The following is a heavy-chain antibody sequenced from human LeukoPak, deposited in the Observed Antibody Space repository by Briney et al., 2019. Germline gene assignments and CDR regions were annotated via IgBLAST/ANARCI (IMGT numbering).Heavy chain of an antibody. D-gene: IGHD3-10*01. CDR3: AKPTKITDYYGRD. CDR2: ISDSGDNT. V-gene: IGHV3-23*01. CDR1: GFTFSNYA. Sequence: GGSLRLSCAASGFTFSNYAMNWVRQAPGKGLEWVSGISDSGDNTYYADSVKGQFTISRDNSKNTLYLQMNSVRGDDTAIYYCAKPTKITDYYGRDWGQGTLVTGSS. J-gene: IGHJ1*01.